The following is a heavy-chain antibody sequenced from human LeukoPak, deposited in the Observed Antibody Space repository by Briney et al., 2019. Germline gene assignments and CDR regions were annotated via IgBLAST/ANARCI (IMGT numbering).Heavy chain of an antibody. CDR3: APGDFSGFWFDP. J-gene: IGHJ5*02. D-gene: IGHD3-10*01. CDR1: GASITNTNYY. V-gene: IGHV4-39*01. CDR2: IHYSGIT. Sequence: SETLSLTCTVSGASITNTNYYWGWIRQPSGKGLEWIGTIHYSGITYYNPSLKSRVTISVDTSKNQFSLNLASVTAADTAVYYCAPGDFSGFWFDPWGRGPLVTVSS.